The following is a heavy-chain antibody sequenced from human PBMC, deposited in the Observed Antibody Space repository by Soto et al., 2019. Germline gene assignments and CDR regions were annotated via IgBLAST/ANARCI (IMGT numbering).Heavy chain of an antibody. CDR3: ASQEVTIFGVVTPAFDY. CDR1: GGSISSGGYY. D-gene: IGHD3-3*01. CDR2: IYYSGST. J-gene: IGHJ4*02. V-gene: IGHV4-31*03. Sequence: SETLSLTCTVSGGSISSGGYYWSWIRQHPGKGLEWIGYIYYSGSTYYNPSLKSRVTISVDTSKNQFSLKLSSVTAADTAVYYCASQEVTIFGVVTPAFDYWGQGTLVTVSS.